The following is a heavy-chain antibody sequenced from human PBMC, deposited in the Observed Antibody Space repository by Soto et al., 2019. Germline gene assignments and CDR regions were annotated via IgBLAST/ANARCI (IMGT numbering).Heavy chain of an antibody. V-gene: IGHV4-31*03. Sequence: PSETLSLTCTVSGGSISSGGYYWSWIRQHPGKGLEWIGYIYYSGSTYYNPSLKSRVTISVDTSKNQFSLKLSSVTAADTAVYYCARDFSPPYSSSWFNAHAYYYGMDVWGQGTTVTVSS. CDR3: ARDFSPPYSSSWFNAHAYYYGMDV. CDR1: GGSISSGGYY. D-gene: IGHD6-13*01. J-gene: IGHJ6*02. CDR2: IYYSGST.